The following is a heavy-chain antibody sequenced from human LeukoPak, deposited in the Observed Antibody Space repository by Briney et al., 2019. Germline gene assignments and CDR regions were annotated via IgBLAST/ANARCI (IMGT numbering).Heavy chain of an antibody. CDR1: GGSISSYY. V-gene: IGHV4-4*07. D-gene: IGHD3-10*01. J-gene: IGHJ6*03. CDR3: ARDRYYGSGSSYLYYYYYMDV. CDR2: IHTSGSP. Sequence: SETLSLTCTVSGGSISSYYWSWIRQPAGKGLEWIGRIHTSGSPNYNPSLKSRVTMSVDTSKNQFSLKLSSVTAADTAVYYCARDRYYGSGSSYLYYYYYMDVWGKGTTVTVSS.